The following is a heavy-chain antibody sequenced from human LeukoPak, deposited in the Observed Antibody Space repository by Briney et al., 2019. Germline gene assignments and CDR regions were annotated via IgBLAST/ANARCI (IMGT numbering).Heavy chain of an antibody. D-gene: IGHD5-18*01. Sequence: ASVRVSCKASGYTFTGYYMHWVRQAPGQGLEWMGIINPSGGSTSYAQKFQGRVTMTRDTSTSTVYMELSSLRSEDTAVYYCAGSGTAMAGFDYWGQGTLVTVSS. CDR3: AGSGTAMAGFDY. V-gene: IGHV1-46*01. J-gene: IGHJ4*02. CDR1: GYTFTGYY. CDR2: INPSGGST.